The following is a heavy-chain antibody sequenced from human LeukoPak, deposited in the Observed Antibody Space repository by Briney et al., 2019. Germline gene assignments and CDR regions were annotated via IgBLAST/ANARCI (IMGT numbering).Heavy chain of an antibody. D-gene: IGHD4-11*01. Sequence: SQTLSLSCAVSGDSVSSSSAVWNWIRQSPSRGLEWLGRTYYRSKWHNEYAESVKSRISITSDTSKNQFSLQLNSVTPEDTAEYFCAGTTDYSSFLAFWGQGTLVTVSS. CDR3: AGTTDYSSFLAF. V-gene: IGHV6-1*01. CDR2: TYYRSKWHN. CDR1: GDSVSSSSAV. J-gene: IGHJ4*02.